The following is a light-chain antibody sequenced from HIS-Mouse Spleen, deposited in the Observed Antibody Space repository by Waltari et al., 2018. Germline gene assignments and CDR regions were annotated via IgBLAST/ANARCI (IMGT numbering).Light chain of an antibody. CDR1: SSDVGGYNY. CDR2: EVS. V-gene: IGLV2-14*01. J-gene: IGLJ3*02. CDR3: SSYTSSSTNWV. Sequence: QSALTQPASVSGSPGQSITISCTGTSSDVGGYNYVSWYQQHPGKAPKLMIYEVSNRPSGFSNRFSGSKSGNTASLTISGLQAEDEADYYCSSYTSSSTNWVFGGGTKLTVL.